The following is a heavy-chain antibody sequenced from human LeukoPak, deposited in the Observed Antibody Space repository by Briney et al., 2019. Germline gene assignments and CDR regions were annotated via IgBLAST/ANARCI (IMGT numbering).Heavy chain of an antibody. V-gene: IGHV4-59*01. CDR3: ARVSGGWYGNSGTEFDY. CDR1: GGSISSYY. D-gene: IGHD6-19*01. Sequence: SETLSLTCTVSGGSISSYYWSWIRQPPGKRLEWIGYIYYSGSTNYNPSLKSRVTISVDTSKNQFSLKLSSVTAADTAVYYCARVSGGWYGNSGTEFDYWGQGTLVTVSS. J-gene: IGHJ4*02. CDR2: IYYSGST.